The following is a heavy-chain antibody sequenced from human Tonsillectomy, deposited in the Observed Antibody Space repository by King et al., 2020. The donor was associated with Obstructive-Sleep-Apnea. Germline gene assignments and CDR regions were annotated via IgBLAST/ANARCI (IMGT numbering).Heavy chain of an antibody. V-gene: IGHV1-8*01. CDR2: MNPNSGNT. Sequence: QLVQSGAEVKKPGASVKVSCKASGYTFTSYDINWVRQATGQGLEWMGWMNPNSGNTCYAQKFQGRVTMTRNTSISTAYMELSSLRSEDTAVYYCARGGYDILTGNDYYYGMDVWGQGTTVTVSS. CDR1: GYTFTSYD. J-gene: IGHJ6*02. D-gene: IGHD3-9*01. CDR3: ARGGYDILTGNDYYYGMDV.